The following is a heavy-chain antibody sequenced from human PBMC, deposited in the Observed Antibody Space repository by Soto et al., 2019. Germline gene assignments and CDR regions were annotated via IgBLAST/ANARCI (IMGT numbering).Heavy chain of an antibody. Sequence: ASVKVSCKASGYSFTDYHIHWVRQAPGQGLEWLGRINPKSGGTSTAQKFQGWVTMTTDTSISTASMGLTRLTSDDTAIYYCARGDSTDCSNGVCSFFYNHDMDVWGQGTTVTVSS. CDR3: ARGDSTDCSNGVCSFFYNHDMDV. CDR2: INPKSGGT. D-gene: IGHD2-8*01. J-gene: IGHJ6*02. CDR1: GYSFTDYH. V-gene: IGHV1-2*04.